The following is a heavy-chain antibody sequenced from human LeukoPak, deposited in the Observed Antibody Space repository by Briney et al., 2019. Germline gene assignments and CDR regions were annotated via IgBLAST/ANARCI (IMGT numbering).Heavy chain of an antibody. CDR1: GFTFSSYS. D-gene: IGHD1-14*01. CDR2: ISSSSSYI. Sequence: GSLRLSCAASGFTFSSYSMNWVRQAPGKGLEWVSSISSSSSYIYYADSVKGRFTISRDNAKNSLYLQMNSLRAEDTAVYYCARDVGPLGGPTGGGQNDFDYWGQGTLVTVSS. J-gene: IGHJ4*02. V-gene: IGHV3-21*01. CDR3: ARDVGPLGGPTGGGQNDFDY.